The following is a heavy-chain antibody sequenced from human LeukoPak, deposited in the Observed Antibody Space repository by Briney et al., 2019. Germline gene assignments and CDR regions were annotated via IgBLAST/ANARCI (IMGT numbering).Heavy chain of an antibody. CDR1: GFTFSNVW. Sequence: GRSLRLSCAASGFTFSNVWMNWVRQAPGKGLEWVGRIKSKTDGGTTDYAAPVKGRFIISRDDSEKTLSLQTNSLKSEDTAVYYCTQGGTKAYSWGQGTLVTVSS. V-gene: IGHV3-15*01. J-gene: IGHJ4*02. CDR3: TQGGTKAYS. CDR2: IKSKTDGGTT. D-gene: IGHD3-16*01.